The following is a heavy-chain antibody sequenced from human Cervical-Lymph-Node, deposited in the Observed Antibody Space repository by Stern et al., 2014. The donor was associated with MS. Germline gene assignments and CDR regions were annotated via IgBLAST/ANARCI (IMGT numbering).Heavy chain of an antibody. CDR3: ARHCAKREQCAFDY. CDR2: IYPGDSDT. CDR1: GYSFTNYW. Sequence: EVQLEESGAEVKKPGESLKISCKGSGYSFTNYWIGWVRQMPGKGLEWMGTIYPGDSDTRYSPSFQGQVTISADKSIRTASLQWSSLKASDTAMYYCARHCAKREQCAFDYWGQGTLVTVSS. V-gene: IGHV5-51*01. D-gene: IGHD6-19*01. J-gene: IGHJ4*02.